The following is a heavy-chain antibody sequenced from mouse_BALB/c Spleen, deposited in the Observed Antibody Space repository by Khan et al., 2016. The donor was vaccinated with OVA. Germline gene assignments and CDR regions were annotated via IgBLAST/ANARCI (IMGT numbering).Heavy chain of an antibody. V-gene: IGHV5-17*02. CDR3: ARSGGNFHWYFDV. CDR1: GFTFSSFG. D-gene: IGHD2-1*01. J-gene: IGHJ1*01. Sequence: EVELVESGGGLVQPGGSRKLSCAASGFTFSSFGMHWVRQAPKKGLEWVAYISSGSSTIYYVDTVKGRFTISRDSPKNTLFLQMTSLRSEDTAMYYCARSGGNFHWYFDVWGAGTSVTVSS. CDR2: ISSGSSTI.